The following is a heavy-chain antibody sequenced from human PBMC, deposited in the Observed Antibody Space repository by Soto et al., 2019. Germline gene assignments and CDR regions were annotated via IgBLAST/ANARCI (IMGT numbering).Heavy chain of an antibody. Sequence: QVQLVQSGTEVKKPGSSVKVSCKASGGTFRNYPINWVRQAPGQGLEWMGSIFPLTDIPDYAQNFQARLTISADKSTSTAYMDLSSLTSDDTAMYFCARGPLVVLNYFESWGQGTLGTVSS. CDR1: GGTFRNYP. V-gene: IGHV1-69*02. CDR2: IFPLTDIP. J-gene: IGHJ4*02. CDR3: ARGPLVVLNYFES.